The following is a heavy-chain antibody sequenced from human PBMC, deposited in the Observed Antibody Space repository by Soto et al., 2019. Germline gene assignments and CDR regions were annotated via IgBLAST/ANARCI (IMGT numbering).Heavy chain of an antibody. Sequence: EVQLVESGGGLVQPGRSLRLSCTTSGFTFSHYAMYWVRQAPGKGLEWVGFTRSKAYGGTTDYAASVKGRFTISRDDSKSIAYLQMNSLKPEDTAIYYCTRADLSGTTAYNYYGMDVWGQGTTVTVAS. V-gene: IGHV3-49*04. CDR3: TRADLSGTTAYNYYGMDV. CDR1: GFTFSHYA. D-gene: IGHD1-7*01. CDR2: TRSKAYGGTT. J-gene: IGHJ6*02.